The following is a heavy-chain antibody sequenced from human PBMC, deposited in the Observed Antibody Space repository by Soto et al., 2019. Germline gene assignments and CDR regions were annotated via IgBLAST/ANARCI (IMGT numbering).Heavy chain of an antibody. J-gene: IGHJ4*02. CDR1: GGSTSSDNY. Sequence: PSETLSLTCTVSGGSTSSDNYWSWIRQPPGKGLEWIGHIYYSGNTNYNPSLKSRLAISIDTSKNQFSLKLSSVTAADTAVYFCAREGGESSDGLYYFDSWGQGSLVTVSS. D-gene: IGHD3-16*01. CDR3: AREGGESSDGLYYFDS. V-gene: IGHV4-30-4*01. CDR2: IYYSGNT.